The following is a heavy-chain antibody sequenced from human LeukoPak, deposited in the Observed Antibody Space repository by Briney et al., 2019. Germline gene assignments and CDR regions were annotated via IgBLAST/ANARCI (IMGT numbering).Heavy chain of an antibody. Sequence: PSETLSLTCTVSGGSISRYYWSWIRQPPGKGLEWFGYVYDSGTTNYNPSLKSRVTISVDTSKNQFSLKLSSVTAADTAVYYCARDDRVYYDSSGFVYWGQGTLVTVSS. CDR2: VYDSGTT. J-gene: IGHJ4*02. CDR3: ARDDRVYYDSSGFVY. CDR1: GGSISRYY. V-gene: IGHV4-59*12. D-gene: IGHD3-22*01.